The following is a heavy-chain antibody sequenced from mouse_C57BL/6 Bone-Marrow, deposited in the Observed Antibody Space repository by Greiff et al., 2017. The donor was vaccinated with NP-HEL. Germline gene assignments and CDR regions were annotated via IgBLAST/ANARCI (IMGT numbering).Heavy chain of an antibody. D-gene: IGHD1-1*01. V-gene: IGHV6-3*01. Sequence: EVKLMESGGGLVQPGGSMKLSCVASGFTFSNYWMNWVRQSPEKGLEWVAQIRLKSDNYATHYAESVKGRFTISRDDSKSSVYLQMNNLRAEDTGIYYCTEYYYYGSSYPYYAMDYWGQGTSVTVSS. J-gene: IGHJ4*01. CDR1: GFTFSNYW. CDR2: IRLKSDNYAT. CDR3: TEYYYYGSSYPYYAMDY.